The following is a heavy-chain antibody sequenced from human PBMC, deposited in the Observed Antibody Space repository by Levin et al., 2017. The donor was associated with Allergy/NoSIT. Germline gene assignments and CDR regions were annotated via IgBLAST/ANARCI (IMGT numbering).Heavy chain of an antibody. V-gene: IGHV4-59*01. Sequence: NPGGSLRLSCSVSGGSINGYYWSWIRQPPGKGLEWIGNIYYMGRPNYNPSLKSRVTISVDTSKNQFSLRLSSVTADDTAMYFCARGDYLDSISYYEDSWGQGTLVTVSS. CDR3: ARGDYLDSISYYEDS. D-gene: IGHD3-22*01. CDR1: GGSINGYY. CDR2: IYYMGRP. J-gene: IGHJ4*02.